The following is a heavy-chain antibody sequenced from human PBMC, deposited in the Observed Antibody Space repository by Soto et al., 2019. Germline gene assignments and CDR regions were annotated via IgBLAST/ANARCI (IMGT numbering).Heavy chain of an antibody. D-gene: IGHD3-3*01. CDR3: AREGRVAQAGWFDP. CDR1: GGTFSSYA. V-gene: IGHV1-69*13. CDR2: IIPIFGTA. Sequence: SVKVSCKASGGTFSSYAISWVRQAPGQGLEWMGGIIPIFGTANYAQKFQGRVTITADESTSTAYMELSSLRSEDTAVYYCAREGRVAQAGWFDPSGQGTLVTVSS. J-gene: IGHJ5*02.